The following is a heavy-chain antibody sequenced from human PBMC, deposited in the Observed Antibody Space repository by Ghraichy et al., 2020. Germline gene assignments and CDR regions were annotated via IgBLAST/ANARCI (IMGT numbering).Heavy chain of an antibody. D-gene: IGHD4-17*01. CDR2: ITGSGRTK. J-gene: IGHJ6*02. CDR3: ARWSRVLRFYYYDGMDV. Sequence: GGSLRLSCVGSGFPFSSYSFNWVRQSPGKGLEWVSYITGSGRTKSYADSVKGRFTISRDNAQNSLYLQMNSLRDEDTAVYYCARWSRVLRFYYYDGMDVWGHGTTVTVSS. V-gene: IGHV3-48*02. CDR1: GFPFSSYS.